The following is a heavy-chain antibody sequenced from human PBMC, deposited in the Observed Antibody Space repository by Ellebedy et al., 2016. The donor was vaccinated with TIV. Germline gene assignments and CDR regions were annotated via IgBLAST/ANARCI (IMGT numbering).Heavy chain of an antibody. CDR2: INHSGST. D-gene: IGHD3-9*01. CDR1: GGSFSGYY. J-gene: IGHJ4*02. Sequence: SETLSLXXAVYGGSFSGYYWSWIRQPPGKGLEWIGEINHSGSTNYNPSLKSRVTISVDTSKNQFSLKLSSVTAADTAVYYCARVLRYFDWSQYYFDYWGQGTLVTVSS. V-gene: IGHV4-34*01. CDR3: ARVLRYFDWSQYYFDY.